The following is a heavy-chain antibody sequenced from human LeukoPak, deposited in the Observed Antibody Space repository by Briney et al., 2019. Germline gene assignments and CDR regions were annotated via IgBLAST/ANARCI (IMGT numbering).Heavy chain of an antibody. D-gene: IGHD6-13*01. CDR3: AREAAAGIFDY. CDR2: IYSGGST. V-gene: IGHV3-66*01. CDR1: GFTVSSNY. Sequence: GGSLRLSCAASGFTVSSNYMGWVRQAPGKRLEWVSVIYSGGSTYYADSVKGRFTISRDNSKNTLYLQMNSLRAEDTAVYYCAREAAAGIFDYWGQGTLVTVSS. J-gene: IGHJ4*02.